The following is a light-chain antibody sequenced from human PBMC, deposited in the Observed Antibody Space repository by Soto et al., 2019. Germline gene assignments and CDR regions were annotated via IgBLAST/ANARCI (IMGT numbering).Light chain of an antibody. CDR1: QSVSIN. J-gene: IGKJ5*01. CDR2: DAS. Sequence: EIVMTQSPATLSVSPGERATLSCRASQSVSINLAWYQQKPGQAPRLLIXDASNRATGIPARFSGSGSGTDFTLTISSLEPEDFAVYYCQQRSNWPPKITFGQGTRLEIK. V-gene: IGKV3-11*01. CDR3: QQRSNWPPKIT.